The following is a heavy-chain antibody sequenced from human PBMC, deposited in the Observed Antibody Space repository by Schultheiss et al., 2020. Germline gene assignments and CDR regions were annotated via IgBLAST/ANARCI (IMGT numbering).Heavy chain of an antibody. CDR3: ARQVDYYDSSGSACYFDY. V-gene: IGHV5-51*01. J-gene: IGHJ4*01. CDR2: IYPGDSDT. CDR1: GYSFTSYW. Sequence: GESLKISCKGSGYSFTSYWIGWVRQMPGKGLEWMGIIYPGDSDTRYSPSFQGQVTISADKSISTAYLQWSSLKASDTAMYYFARQVDYYDSSGSACYFDYWGQGTLVNVYS. D-gene: IGHD3-22*01.